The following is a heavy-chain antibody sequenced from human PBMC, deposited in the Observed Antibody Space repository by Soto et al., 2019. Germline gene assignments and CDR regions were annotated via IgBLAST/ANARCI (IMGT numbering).Heavy chain of an antibody. CDR3: ARDRGTEVDP. J-gene: IGHJ5*02. V-gene: IGHV3-30-3*01. Sequence: QVQLVESGGGVVQPGRSLRLSCAASGFTFSSYAMHWVRQAPGKGLEWVAVISYDGSNKYYADSVKGRFTISGDNSKNTLYMQMNSLRAEDTAVYYCARDRGTEVDPWGQGTLVTVSS. CDR2: ISYDGSNK. D-gene: IGHD3-10*01. CDR1: GFTFSSYA.